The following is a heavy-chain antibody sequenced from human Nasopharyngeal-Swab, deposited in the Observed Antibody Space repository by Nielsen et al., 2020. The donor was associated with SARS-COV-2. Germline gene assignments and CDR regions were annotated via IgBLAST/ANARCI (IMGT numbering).Heavy chain of an antibody. J-gene: IGHJ6*03. CDR1: GFTFSSYG. CDR3: AREFREAYYDTLTGYYMDYYYYMDV. CDR2: IWYDGSNK. D-gene: IGHD3-9*01. V-gene: IGHV3-33*01. Sequence: GESLKISCAASGFTFSSYGMHWVRQAPGKGLEWVAVIWYDGSNKYYADSVKGRFTISRDNSKNTLYLQMNSLRAEDTAVYYCAREFREAYYDTLTGYYMDYYYYMDVWGKGTTVTVSS.